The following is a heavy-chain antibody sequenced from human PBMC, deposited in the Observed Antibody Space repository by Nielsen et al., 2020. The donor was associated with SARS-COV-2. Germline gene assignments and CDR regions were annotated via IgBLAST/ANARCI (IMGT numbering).Heavy chain of an antibody. J-gene: IGHJ3*02. V-gene: IGHV4-30-2*01. CDR1: RGSISSCCYS. CDR3: ARGGRITFGGADDAFDI. CDR2: IYHSGRT. Sequence: SETLSLTCAVSRGSISSCCYSWSWIRQPPGKGLEWIGYIYHSGRTYYNPSLKSRVTISVDRSKNQFSLRLSSVTAADTAVYYCARGGRITFGGADDAFDIWGQGTMVTVSS. D-gene: IGHD3-16*01.